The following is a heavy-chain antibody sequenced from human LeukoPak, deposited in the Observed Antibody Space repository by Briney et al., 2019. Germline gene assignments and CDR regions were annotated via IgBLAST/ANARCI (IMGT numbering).Heavy chain of an antibody. CDR1: GYSISSGYY. V-gene: IGHV4-38-2*01. CDR2: IYHSGST. J-gene: IGHJ4*02. CDR3: ARQATAFDY. Sequence: PSGTLSLTCAVSGYSISSGYYWGWIRQPPGKGLEWIGSIYHSGSTYYNPSLKSRVTISVDTSKNQFSLKLSSVTAADTAVYYCARQATAFDYWGQGTLVTVSS.